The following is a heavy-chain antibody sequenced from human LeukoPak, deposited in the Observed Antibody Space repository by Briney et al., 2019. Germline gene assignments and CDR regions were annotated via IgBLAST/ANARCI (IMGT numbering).Heavy chain of an antibody. CDR3: ARALQIVGATNWFDP. J-gene: IGHJ5*02. CDR1: GYTFTGYY. V-gene: IGHV1-2*04. CDR2: INPNSGGT. D-gene: IGHD1-26*01. Sequence: ASVKVSCKASGYTFTGYYMHWVRQAPGQGLEWMGWINPNSGGTNYAQKFQGWVTMTRDTSISTAYVELSRLRSDDTAVYYCARALQIVGATNWFDPWGQGTLVTVSS.